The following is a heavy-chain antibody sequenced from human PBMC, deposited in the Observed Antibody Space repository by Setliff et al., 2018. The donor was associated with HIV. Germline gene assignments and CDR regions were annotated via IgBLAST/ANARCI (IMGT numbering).Heavy chain of an antibody. V-gene: IGHV1-69*13. D-gene: IGHD4-4*01. CDR2: IIPLFGSA. CDR1: GNSFHSYA. Sequence: SVKVSCKASGNSFHSYAFSWVRQAPGQGLEWMGGIIPLFGSANYAPKFQGRVTITADESTSTVYMEVSGLRFEDTAVYFCAKDGPTVIEGSYMDVWGKGTTVTRLL. J-gene: IGHJ6*03. CDR3: AKDGPTVIEGSYMDV.